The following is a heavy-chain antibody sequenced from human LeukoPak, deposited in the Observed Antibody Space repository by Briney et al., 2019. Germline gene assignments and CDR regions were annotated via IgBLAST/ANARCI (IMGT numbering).Heavy chain of an antibody. CDR2: IIPIFGTA. Sequence: ASVKVSCKASGGTFSSYAISWVRQAPGQGLEWMGGIIPIFGTANYAQKFQGRVTITTDESTSTAYMELSSLRSEDTAVYYCARVRMATISPYYYYMDVWGKGTTVTVSS. V-gene: IGHV1-69*05. J-gene: IGHJ6*03. D-gene: IGHD5-24*01. CDR3: ARVRMATISPYYYYMDV. CDR1: GGTFSSYA.